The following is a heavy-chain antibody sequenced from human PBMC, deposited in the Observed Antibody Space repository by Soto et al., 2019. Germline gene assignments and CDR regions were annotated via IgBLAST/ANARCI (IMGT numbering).Heavy chain of an antibody. V-gene: IGHV4-39*01. CDR2: IYYSGST. D-gene: IGHD1-1*01. Sequence: SETLSLTFSVSGGSISSPTYHWGWIRQPPGKGLEWIGSIYYSGSTYYSPSLKSRVTISVDTSKNQFSLKVSSVTAADTAVYYCARLPGITTSRRDYWGQGTLVTVSS. J-gene: IGHJ4*02. CDR1: GGSISSPTYH. CDR3: ARLPGITTSRRDY.